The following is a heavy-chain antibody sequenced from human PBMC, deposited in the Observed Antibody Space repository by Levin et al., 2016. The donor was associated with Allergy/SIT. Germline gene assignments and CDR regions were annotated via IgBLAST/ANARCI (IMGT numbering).Heavy chain of an antibody. CDR3: ARALLWFGEKAFDI. CDR1: GFTFDDYG. V-gene: IGHV3-20*04. D-gene: IGHD3-10*01. Sequence: GESLKISCAASGFTFDDYGMSWVRQAPGKGLEWVSGINWNGGSTGYADSVKGRFTISRDNAKNSLYLQMNSLRAEDTAVYYCARALLWFGEKAFDIWGQGTMVTVSS. J-gene: IGHJ3*02. CDR2: INWNGGST.